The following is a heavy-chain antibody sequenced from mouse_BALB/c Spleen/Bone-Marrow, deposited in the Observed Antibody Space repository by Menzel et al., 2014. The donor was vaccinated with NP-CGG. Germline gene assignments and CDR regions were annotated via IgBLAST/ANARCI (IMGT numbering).Heavy chain of an antibody. J-gene: IGHJ1*01. D-gene: IGHD1-1*01. CDR1: GFTFSDFY. CDR2: SRNKANDYTT. CDR3: ARDYYGSSYWYFDV. Sequence: EVQLQESGGGLVQPGGSLRLSCATSGFTFSDFYMEWVRQPPGKRLEWIAASRNKANDYTTEYSASVKGRFIVSGDTSQSILYLQINALRAEDTAIYYCARDYYGSSYWYFDVWGAGTTVTVSS. V-gene: IGHV7-1*02.